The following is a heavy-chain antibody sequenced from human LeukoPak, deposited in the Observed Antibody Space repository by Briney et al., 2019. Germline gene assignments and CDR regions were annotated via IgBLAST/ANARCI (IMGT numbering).Heavy chain of an antibody. Sequence: GGSLRLSCTASGFTFGDYAMSWFRQAPGKGLEWVGFIRSKAYGGTTEYAASVKGRFTISRDDSKSIAYLQMNSLRTEDTAVYYCTWADYGDMSTPYYWGQGTLVTVSS. V-gene: IGHV3-49*03. CDR3: TWADYGDMSTPYY. J-gene: IGHJ4*02. D-gene: IGHD4-17*01. CDR1: GFTFGDYA. CDR2: IRSKAYGGTT.